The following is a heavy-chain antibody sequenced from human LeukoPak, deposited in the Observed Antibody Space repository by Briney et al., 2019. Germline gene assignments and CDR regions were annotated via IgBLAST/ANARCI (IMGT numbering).Heavy chain of an antibody. CDR1: GYTFTGYG. J-gene: IGHJ5*02. CDR3: ARDRSSSSWYIRRMYNWFDP. V-gene: IGHV1-18*01. Sequence: GASVKVSCKASGYTFTGYGISWVRQAPGQALEWMGWISGYNGNTNYAQKLQGRVTMTTDTSTSTAYMELRSLRSDDTAVYYCARDRSSSSWYIRRMYNWFDPWGQGTLVTVSS. D-gene: IGHD6-13*01. CDR2: ISGYNGNT.